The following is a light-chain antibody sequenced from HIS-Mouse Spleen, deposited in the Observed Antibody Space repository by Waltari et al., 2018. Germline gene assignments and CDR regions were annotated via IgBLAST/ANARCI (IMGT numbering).Light chain of an antibody. V-gene: IGLV3-10*01. Sequence: SYELTQPPSVSVSPGQTARITCSGDALQTKYHYRYQQKSGQAPLLVIYEDSKRPSGIPERFSGSSSGTMATLTISGAQVEDEADYYCYSTDSSGNHRVFGGGTKLTVL. J-gene: IGLJ2*01. CDR2: EDS. CDR3: YSTDSSGNHRV. CDR1: ALQTKY.